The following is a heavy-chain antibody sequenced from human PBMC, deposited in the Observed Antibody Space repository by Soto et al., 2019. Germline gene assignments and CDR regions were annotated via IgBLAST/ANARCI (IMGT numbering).Heavy chain of an antibody. CDR1: GFTFSTYG. CDR3: AKRWDMVVTPRAGFDP. CDR2: ISYDGSNK. V-gene: IGHV3-30*18. Sequence: QVQLVESGGGVVQPGRSLRLSCAASGFTFSTYGMHWVRQAPGKGLEWVAVISYDGSNKYYADSVRGRFTISRDNSKNRLYLQMNSLRAEDTAVYYCAKRWDMVVTPRAGFDPWGQGTLVTVSS. D-gene: IGHD2-21*02. J-gene: IGHJ5*02.